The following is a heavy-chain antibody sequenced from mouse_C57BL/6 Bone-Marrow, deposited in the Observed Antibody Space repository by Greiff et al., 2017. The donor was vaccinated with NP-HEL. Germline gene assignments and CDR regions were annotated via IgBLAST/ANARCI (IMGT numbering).Heavy chain of an antibody. CDR3: VRGTGTGYFDV. D-gene: IGHD4-1*01. CDR2: IRSKSNNYAT. J-gene: IGHJ1*03. V-gene: IGHV10-1*01. Sequence: EVKLVESGGGLVQPKGSLKLSCAASGFSFNTYAMNWVRQAPGKGLEWVARIRSKSNNYATYYADSVKDRFTISRDDSESMLYLQMNNLKTEDTAMYYCVRGTGTGYFDVWGTGTTVTVSS. CDR1: GFSFNTYA.